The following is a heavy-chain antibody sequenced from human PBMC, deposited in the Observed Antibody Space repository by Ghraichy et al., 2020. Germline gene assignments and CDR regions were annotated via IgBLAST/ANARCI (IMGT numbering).Heavy chain of an antibody. Sequence: TLSLTCTVSGGSINSNSYYWGWIRHPPGKGLEWIGSIYYSGSTYYNPSVKSRVSISVDTSKNQFSLKLSSVTAADTAVYYCARLHGIPTTDTPSYYYGMDVWGQGTTVTVSS. CDR2: IYYSGST. V-gene: IGHV4-39*01. CDR1: GGSINSNSYY. CDR3: ARLHGIPTTDTPSYYYGMDV. J-gene: IGHJ6*02. D-gene: IGHD1-1*01.